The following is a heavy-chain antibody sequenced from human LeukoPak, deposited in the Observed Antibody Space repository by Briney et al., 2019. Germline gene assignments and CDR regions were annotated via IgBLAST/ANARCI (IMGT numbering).Heavy chain of an antibody. J-gene: IGHJ4*02. D-gene: IGHD5-12*01. CDR1: GGTFSSYA. CDR2: IIPIFDTA. Sequence: SVKVSCKASGGTFSSYAISWVRQAPGQGLEWMGGIIPIFDTANYAQKFQGRVTITTDESTSTAYMELSSLRSEDTAVYYCARVRGRSGYDSFDYWGQGTLVTVSS. CDR3: ARVRGRSGYDSFDY. V-gene: IGHV1-69*05.